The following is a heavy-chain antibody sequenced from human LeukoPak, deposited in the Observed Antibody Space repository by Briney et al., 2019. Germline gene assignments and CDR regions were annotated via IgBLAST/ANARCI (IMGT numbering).Heavy chain of an antibody. J-gene: IGHJ3*02. CDR3: ARKRELLMAFDI. D-gene: IGHD3-10*01. V-gene: IGHV1-2*02. Sequence: GASVKVTCKASGHTFTGYYMNWVRQAPEQGLEWMGWINPNSGGTNYAQKFQGRVTMTRDTSISTAYMELRSLRSDDTAVYYCARKRELLMAFDIWGQGTMVTVSS. CDR1: GHTFTGYY. CDR2: INPNSGGT.